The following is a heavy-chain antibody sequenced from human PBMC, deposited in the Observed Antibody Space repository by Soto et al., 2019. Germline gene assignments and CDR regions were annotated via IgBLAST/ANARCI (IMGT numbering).Heavy chain of an antibody. CDR2: IYYSTVT. J-gene: IGHJ6*02. CDR3: ARDEMATEIPYYALDV. V-gene: IGHV4-30-4*01. CDR1: GGPVSNVNYY. Sequence: PSETLSLTCTVSGGPVSNVNYYWSWVRQAPGKGLEWIASIYYSTVTYYNPSLKSRVSISVDTAKIQFSLTLRSVTAEDTAVYYCARDEMATEIPYYALDVWGQGTTVTVSS. D-gene: IGHD3-22*01.